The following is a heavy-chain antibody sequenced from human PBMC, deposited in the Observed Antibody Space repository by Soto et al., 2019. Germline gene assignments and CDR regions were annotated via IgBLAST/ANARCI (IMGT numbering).Heavy chain of an antibody. Sequence: SGGSLRLSCGASGFTFSSYAMNWVRQAPGKGLEWVSAISGSAASTYYADSVKGRFTISRDNSKNTLFLQMDGLRAEDTAVYFCAKQTTMVVVTTGDAFDIWGRGTMVTVSS. V-gene: IGHV3-23*01. CDR1: GFTFSSYA. CDR2: ISGSAAST. CDR3: AKQTTMVVVTTGDAFDI. J-gene: IGHJ3*02. D-gene: IGHD2-21*02.